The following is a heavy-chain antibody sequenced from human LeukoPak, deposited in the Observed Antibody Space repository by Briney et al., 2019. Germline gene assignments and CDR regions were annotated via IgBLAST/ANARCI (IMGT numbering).Heavy chain of an antibody. CDR3: AKGTPAAATKYYYYYYMDV. Sequence: SETLSLTCTVSGGSISSYYWSWIRQPAGKALEWIGRIYTSGSTNYNPSLKSRVTMSVDTSKNQFSLKLSSVTAADTAVYYCAKGTPAAATKYYYYYYMDVWGKGTTVTISS. V-gene: IGHV4-4*07. D-gene: IGHD6-13*01. CDR1: GGSISSYY. CDR2: IYTSGST. J-gene: IGHJ6*03.